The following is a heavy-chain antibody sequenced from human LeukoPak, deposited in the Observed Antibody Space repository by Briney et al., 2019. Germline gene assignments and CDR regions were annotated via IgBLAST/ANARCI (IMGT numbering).Heavy chain of an antibody. CDR3: ARDYDRYYMDV. Sequence: GGSLRLSCAASGFTFSSYAMNWVRQAPGKGLEWVSGISGRGGNTYYADSVKGQFTISRDNSKNTLYLQMNSLRAEDTAVYYCARDYDRYYMDVWGKGTTVTVSS. CDR2: ISGRGGNT. V-gene: IGHV3-23*01. J-gene: IGHJ6*03. CDR1: GFTFSSYA. D-gene: IGHD3-3*01.